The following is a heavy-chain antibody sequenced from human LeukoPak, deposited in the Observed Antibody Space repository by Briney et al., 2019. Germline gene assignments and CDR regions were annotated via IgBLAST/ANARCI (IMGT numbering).Heavy chain of an antibody. CDR1: GFTVSSNS. CDR3: ARRAGAYSHPYDY. CDR2: IYSENT. Sequence: PGGSLRLSCTVSGFTVSSNSMSWVRQAPVKGLEWVSFIYSENTHYSDSAKGRFTITRDNSKNTLYLQMNSLRAEDTAVYYCARRAGAYSHPYDYWGQGTLVTVSS. D-gene: IGHD4/OR15-4a*01. J-gene: IGHJ4*02. V-gene: IGHV3-53*01.